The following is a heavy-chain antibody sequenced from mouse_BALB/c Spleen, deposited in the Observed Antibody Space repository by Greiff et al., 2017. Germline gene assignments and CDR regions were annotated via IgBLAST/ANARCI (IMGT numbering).Heavy chain of an antibody. J-gene: IGHJ4*01. D-gene: IGHD2-4*01. CDR1: GYSITSGYY. Sequence: EVKLVESGPGLVKPSQSLSLTCSVTGYSITSGYYWNWIRQFPGNKLEWMGYISYDGSNNYNPSLKNRISITRDTSKNQFFLKLNSVTTEDTATYYCAREDYDYPYAMDYWGQGTSVTVYS. V-gene: IGHV3-6*02. CDR2: ISYDGSN. CDR3: AREDYDYPYAMDY.